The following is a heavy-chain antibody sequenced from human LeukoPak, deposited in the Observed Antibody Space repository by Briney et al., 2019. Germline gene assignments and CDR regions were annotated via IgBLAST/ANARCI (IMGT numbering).Heavy chain of an antibody. J-gene: IGHJ4*02. CDR2: IYHSGST. V-gene: IGHV4-4*02. CDR3: ARVGSGSGSYSLRYFDY. Sequence: SGTLSLTCAVSGGSISSSNWWSWVRQPPGQGLEWIGEIYHSGSTNYNPSLKSRVTISVDKSKNQFSLKLSSVTAADTAVYYCARVGSGSGSYSLRYFDYWGQGTLVTVSS. CDR1: GGSISSSNW. D-gene: IGHD3-10*01.